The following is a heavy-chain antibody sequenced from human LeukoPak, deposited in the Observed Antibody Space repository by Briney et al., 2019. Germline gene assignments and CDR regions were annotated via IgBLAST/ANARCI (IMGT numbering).Heavy chain of an antibody. J-gene: IGHJ5*02. V-gene: IGHV4-39*07. CDR1: GGSISSRGYY. D-gene: IGHD1-26*01. Sequence: SETLSLTCTVSGGSISSRGYYWGWIRQPPGKGLEWIGSIYYSGSTYYNPSLKSRVTISVDTSKNQFSLKLSSVTAADTAVYYCARVRERLDPWGQGTLVTVSS. CDR3: ARVRERLDP. CDR2: IYYSGST.